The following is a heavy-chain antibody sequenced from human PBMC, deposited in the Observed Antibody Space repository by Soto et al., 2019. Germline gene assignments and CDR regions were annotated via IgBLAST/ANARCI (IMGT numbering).Heavy chain of an antibody. CDR1: GFTFSGSA. D-gene: IGHD3-3*01. CDR2: IRSKANSYAT. J-gene: IGHJ5*02. Sequence: GGSLRLSYAASGFTFSGSAMHWVRQASGKGLEWVGRIRSKANSYATAYAASVKGRFTISRDDSKNTAYLQMNSLKTEDTAVYYCTRHRDVLRFLEWPRPSDWFDPWGQGTMVTVSS. V-gene: IGHV3-73*01. CDR3: TRHRDVLRFLEWPRPSDWFDP.